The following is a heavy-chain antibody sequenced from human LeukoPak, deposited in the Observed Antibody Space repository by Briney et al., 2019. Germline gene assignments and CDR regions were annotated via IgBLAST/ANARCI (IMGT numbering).Heavy chain of an antibody. V-gene: IGHV1-2*02. CDR3: ARDFDLDYGDYAY. Sequence: ASVKVSCKASGYTFTGYYMHWVRQAPGQGLEWMGWINPNSGGTNYAQKFQGRVTMTRDTSISTAYMELSRLRSDDTAVYYCARDFDLDYGDYAYWGQGTLVTVSS. D-gene: IGHD4-17*01. CDR2: INPNSGGT. J-gene: IGHJ4*02. CDR1: GYTFTGYY.